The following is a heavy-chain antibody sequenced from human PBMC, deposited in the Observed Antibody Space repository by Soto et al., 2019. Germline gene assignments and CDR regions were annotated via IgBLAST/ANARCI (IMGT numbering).Heavy chain of an antibody. CDR3: ARKDKSGYFNWFDP. Sequence: GESLKISCRTSGYKFTSYWIAWVRQMPGKGLEWMGIIFPSDSDTRYSPSFQGQVTISADRSTSTVFLQWASLKASDTAVYFCARKDKSGYFNWFDPWGQGTLVTAPQ. CDR2: IFPSDSDT. J-gene: IGHJ5*02. CDR1: GYKFTSYW. D-gene: IGHD3-22*01. V-gene: IGHV5-51*01.